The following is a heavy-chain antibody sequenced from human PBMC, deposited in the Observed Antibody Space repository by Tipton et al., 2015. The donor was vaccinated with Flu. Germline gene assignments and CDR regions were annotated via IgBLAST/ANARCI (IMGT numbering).Heavy chain of an antibody. J-gene: IGHJ4*02. V-gene: IGHV3-53*01. CDR2: VYDDGRT. CDR1: GFSVSNNY. D-gene: IGHD1-14*01. CDR3: ARDEGGTYPD. Sequence: SLRLSCAASGFSVSNNYMNWVRQPPGKGLEWVSIVYDDGRTYYADSVEGRFAISRDNSKNILYLQMNSLRADDTAVYFCARDEGGTYPDWGQGTLVTVSS.